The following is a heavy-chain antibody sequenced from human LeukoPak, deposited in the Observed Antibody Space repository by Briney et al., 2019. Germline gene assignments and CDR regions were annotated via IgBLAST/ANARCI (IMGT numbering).Heavy chain of an antibody. D-gene: IGHD3-10*01. J-gene: IGHJ4*02. CDR2: IIPIFDIT. CDR1: GRTFSNHA. CDR3: AGDPRYYYGSGSSDFDY. V-gene: IGHV1-69*04. Sequence: GASVKVSCKASGRTFSNHAITWVRQAPGQGLEYMGKIIPIFDITKYAQKFQGRVTITADKSTSTAYMELSSLRSEDTAVYYCAGDPRYYYGSGSSDFDYWGQGTLVTVSS.